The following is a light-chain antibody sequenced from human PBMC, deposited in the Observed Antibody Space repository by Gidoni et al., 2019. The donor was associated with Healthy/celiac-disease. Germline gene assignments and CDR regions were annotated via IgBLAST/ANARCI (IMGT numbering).Light chain of an antibody. CDR2: DAA. CDR1: QSVSSY. V-gene: IGKV3-11*01. Sequence: EIVLIQSPATLALSPGARSTLSCRASQSVSSYLAWYQQKPGQAPRLLIYDAANRATGIPARFSGSGSGTDFTLSISSLEPEDFAVYYWQQRSNWLTFXGXTKVEIK. CDR3: QQRSNWLT. J-gene: IGKJ4*01.